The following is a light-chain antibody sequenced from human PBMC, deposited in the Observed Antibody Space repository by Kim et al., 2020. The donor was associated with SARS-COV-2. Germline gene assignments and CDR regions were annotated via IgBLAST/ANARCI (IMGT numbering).Light chain of an antibody. J-gene: IGLJ2*01. Sequence: APGKTARLTCGGNNIGSKSVHWYQTKPGQAPVLVIYYDSDRPSGIPERFSGSNSGNTATLTISRVEAGDEADYYCQVWDRSSDHVVFGGGTQLTVL. CDR1: NIGSKS. CDR3: QVWDRSSDHVV. CDR2: YDS. V-gene: IGLV3-21*04.